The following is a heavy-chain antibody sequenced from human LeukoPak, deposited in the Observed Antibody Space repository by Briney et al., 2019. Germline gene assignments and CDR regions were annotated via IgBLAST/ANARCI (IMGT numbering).Heavy chain of an antibody. CDR3: ARDQGSTSRGIDY. J-gene: IGHJ4*02. Sequence: GGSLRLSCAGSGFTFSNYWMHWVRQAPGKGLVWVSRIYSDGNTTNYADSVKGRFTISRDNAKNTLYLQMNSLRAEDTAVYYCARDQGSTSRGIDYWGQGTLVAVSS. CDR1: GFTFSNYW. V-gene: IGHV3-74*01. D-gene: IGHD2-2*01. CDR2: IYSDGNTT.